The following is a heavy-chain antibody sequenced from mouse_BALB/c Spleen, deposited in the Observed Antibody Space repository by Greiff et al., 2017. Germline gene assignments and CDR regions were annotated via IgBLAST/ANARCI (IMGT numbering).Heavy chain of an antibody. V-gene: IGHV5-17*02. D-gene: IGHD2-10*01. CDR2: ISSGSSTI. Sequence: EVKLVESGGGLVQPGGSRKLSCAASGFTFSSFGMHWVRQAPEKGLEWVAYISSGSSTIYYADTVKGRFTISRDNPKNTLFLQMTSLRSEDTAMYYFARKQSYYGNYEGAMDYWGPGTSVTVSS. CDR3: ARKQSYYGNYEGAMDY. J-gene: IGHJ4*01. CDR1: GFTFSSFG.